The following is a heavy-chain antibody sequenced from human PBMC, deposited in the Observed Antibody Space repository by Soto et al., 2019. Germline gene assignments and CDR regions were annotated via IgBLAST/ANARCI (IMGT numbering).Heavy chain of an antibody. CDR2: ISSSGGST. CDR1: GFTFSTYA. D-gene: IGHD2-21*02. CDR3: AIFYGGNSAHTYTIDP. J-gene: IGHJ5*02. Sequence: EVQLLESGGGLVQPGGSLRLSCAASGFTFSTYAMSWVRQAPGKGLEWVSTISSSGGSTHYADSVKGRFTISTDNSEHTLYLQMISLRAEHTAVYYCAIFYGGNSAHTYTIDPWGQGTLVTVSS. V-gene: IGHV3-23*01.